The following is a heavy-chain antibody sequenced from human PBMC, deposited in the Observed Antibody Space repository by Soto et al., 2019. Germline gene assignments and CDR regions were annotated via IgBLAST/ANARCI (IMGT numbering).Heavy chain of an antibody. CDR2: INAGNGNT. V-gene: IGHV1-3*01. CDR3: ARSPRGDYTDY. CDR1: GYTFTSYA. D-gene: IGHD3-10*01. J-gene: IGHJ4*02. Sequence: ASVKVSCKASGYTFTSYAMHWVRQAPGQRIEWMGWINAGNGNTKYSQKFQGRVTITRDTSASTAYMELSSLRSEDTAVYYCARSPRGDYTDYWGQGTLVTVSS.